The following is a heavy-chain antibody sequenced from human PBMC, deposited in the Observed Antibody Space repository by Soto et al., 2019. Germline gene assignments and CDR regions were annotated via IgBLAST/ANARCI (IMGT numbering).Heavy chain of an antibody. CDR1: GYTFTNSY. D-gene: IGHD6-13*01. CDR3: ARNLAAGDY. Sequence: QVQLVQSGAEVKKPGASVKVSCKASGYTFTNSYIHWVRQAPGQGLEWMALLNPNGGSTNYAQNFPGRVTVTKDTSKSTVHMEPASLTSGDTALYYWARNLAAGDYWGQGTLVTVSS. CDR2: LNPNGGST. J-gene: IGHJ4*02. V-gene: IGHV1-46*01.